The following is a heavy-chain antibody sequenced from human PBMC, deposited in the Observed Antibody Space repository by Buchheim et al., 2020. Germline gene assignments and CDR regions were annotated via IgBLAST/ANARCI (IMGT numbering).Heavy chain of an antibody. J-gene: IGHJ4*02. D-gene: IGHD6-19*01. Sequence: QVQLVESGGGVVQPGRSLRLSCAATGFTFSSYGMHWVRQAPGKGLEWVAVISYDGFNKYYADSVKGRFTISSDSSHNTLYLQMNSLRAEDTAVYYCAKDQYSSGWYVFDHWGQGTL. V-gene: IGHV3-30*18. CDR3: AKDQYSSGWYVFDH. CDR2: ISYDGFNK. CDR1: GFTFSSYG.